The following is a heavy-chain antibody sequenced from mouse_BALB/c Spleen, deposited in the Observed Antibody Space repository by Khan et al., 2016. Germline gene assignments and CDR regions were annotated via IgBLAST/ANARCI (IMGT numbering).Heavy chain of an antibody. CDR1: GYSITSDYA. CDR2: ISYSGST. CDR3: ARCFGYRGFAY. J-gene: IGHJ3*01. D-gene: IGHD2-2*01. V-gene: IGHV3-2*02. Sequence: EVELVESGPGLVKPSQSLSLTCTVTGYSITSDYAWNWIRQFPGNKLEWMGYISYSGSTNYNPSLKSRVSITRDTSKNQVFLQLNSVTTEDTATYYCARCFGYRGFAYWGQGTLVTVSA.